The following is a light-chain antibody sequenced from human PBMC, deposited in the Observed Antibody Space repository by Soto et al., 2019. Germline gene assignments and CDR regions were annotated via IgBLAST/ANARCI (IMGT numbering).Light chain of an antibody. CDR2: GAS. CDR3: QQYNNWPPVYT. V-gene: IGKV3-15*01. J-gene: IGKJ2*01. Sequence: EIVMTQSPATLSVSPGERATLSCRASQSVSSNLAWYQQKPGQAPRLLIYGASTRATGIPARFSGSGSGTEFTRTISSLQSEDFAGYYCQQYNNWPPVYTFGQGTKLEIK. CDR1: QSVSSN.